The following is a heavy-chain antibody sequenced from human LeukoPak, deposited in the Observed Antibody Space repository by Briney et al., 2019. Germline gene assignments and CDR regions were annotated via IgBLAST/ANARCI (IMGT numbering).Heavy chain of an antibody. J-gene: IGHJ6*03. CDR2: ISSSGSTI. Sequence: PSGGSLRLSCAASGFTFSSYEMNWVRQAPGKGLEWVPYISSSGSTIYYADSVKGRFTISRDNAKNSLYLQMNSLRAEDTAVYYCAGARGAYSSSWYSYYYYYMDVWGKGTTVTISS. V-gene: IGHV3-48*03. CDR1: GFTFSSYE. D-gene: IGHD6-13*01. CDR3: AGARGAYSSSWYSYYYYYMDV.